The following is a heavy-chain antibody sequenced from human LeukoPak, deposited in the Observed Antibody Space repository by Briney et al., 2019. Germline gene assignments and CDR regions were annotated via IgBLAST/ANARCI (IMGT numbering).Heavy chain of an antibody. D-gene: IGHD2-2*01. J-gene: IGHJ3*02. CDR1: GYTFTSYG. CDR3: AREVTFDCSSTSCYPKADAFDI. V-gene: IGHV1-18*01. CDR2: ISAYNGNT. Sequence: ASVKVSCKVSGYTFTSYGISWVRQAPGQGLEWMGWISAYNGNTNYAQKLQGRVTMTTDTSTSTAYMELRSLRSDDTAVYYCAREVTFDCSSTSCYPKADAFDIWGQGTMVTVSS.